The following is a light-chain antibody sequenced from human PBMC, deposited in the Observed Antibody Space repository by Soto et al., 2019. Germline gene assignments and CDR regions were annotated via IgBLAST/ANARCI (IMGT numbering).Light chain of an antibody. J-gene: IGKJ1*01. Sequence: QMTQSPSTLSAPLGGRGTITCRASQSISSWLAWYQQKPGTAPQLLIYDASSLESGVPSRFSGSGSGTEFTLTISRLQPDDFATYYCQQYNSYSTFGQGTKVDIK. V-gene: IGKV1-5*01. CDR1: QSISSW. CDR3: QQYNSYST. CDR2: DAS.